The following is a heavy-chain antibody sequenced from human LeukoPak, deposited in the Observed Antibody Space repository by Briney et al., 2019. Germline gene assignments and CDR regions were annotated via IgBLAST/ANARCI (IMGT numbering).Heavy chain of an antibody. J-gene: IGHJ6*03. CDR3: AREFRQWLVLNYYYYMDV. CDR2: IKQDGSEK. CDR1: GFTFSSYW. V-gene: IGHV3-7*01. Sequence: GGSLGLSCAASGFTFSSYWMSWVRQAPGKGLEWVANIKQDGSEKYYVDSVKGRFTISRDNAKNSLYLQMNSLRAEDTAVYYCAREFRQWLVLNYYYYMDVWGKGTTVTVSS. D-gene: IGHD6-19*01.